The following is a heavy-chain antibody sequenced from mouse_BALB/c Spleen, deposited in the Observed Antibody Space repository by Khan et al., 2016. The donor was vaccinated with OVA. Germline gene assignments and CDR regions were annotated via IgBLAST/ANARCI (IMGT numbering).Heavy chain of an antibody. CDR1: GYSITSEYA. D-gene: IGHD2-4*01. CDR2: INYSGNT. J-gene: IGHJ3*01. V-gene: IGHV3-2*02. Sequence: QLEESGPGLVKPSQSLSLTCTVTGYSITSEYARNWIRQFPGNKLEWMGYINYSGNTRFNPSLKSRTSITRDPSKNQFFLQLNSVTTEDTATYYCARKDYYDYDPFPYWGQGTLVTVSA. CDR3: ARKDYYDYDPFPY.